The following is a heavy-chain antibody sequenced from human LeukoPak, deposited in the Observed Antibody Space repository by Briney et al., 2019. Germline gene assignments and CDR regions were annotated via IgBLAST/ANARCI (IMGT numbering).Heavy chain of an antibody. J-gene: IGHJ4*02. CDR2: ISGSGGGT. CDR3: AKRGGSSWSATDY. CDR1: GFTFSSYA. V-gene: IGHV3-23*01. Sequence: GGSLRLSCEASGFTFSSYAMNWVRQAPGKGLEWVSAISGSGGGTYYADSVKGRFTISRDNSNNRLYLQMNSLRAEDTAVYYCAKRGGSSWSATDYWGQGTLVTVS. D-gene: IGHD6-13*01.